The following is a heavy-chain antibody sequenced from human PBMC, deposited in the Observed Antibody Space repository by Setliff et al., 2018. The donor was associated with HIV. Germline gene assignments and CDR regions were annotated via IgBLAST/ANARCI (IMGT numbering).Heavy chain of an antibody. CDR3: VRGVQSPPHYSYYYMDV. Sequence: SVKVSCKASRSTFNSHTINWVRQAPGQGLDWMVRIIPILGVANYAQRFQGKVTITADKSTSTAYMELTSLRFDDTAMYYCVRGVQSPPHYSYYYMDVWGEGTMVTVSS. CDR2: IIPILGVA. CDR1: RSTFNSHT. D-gene: IGHD3-3*01. V-gene: IGHV1-69*02. J-gene: IGHJ6*03.